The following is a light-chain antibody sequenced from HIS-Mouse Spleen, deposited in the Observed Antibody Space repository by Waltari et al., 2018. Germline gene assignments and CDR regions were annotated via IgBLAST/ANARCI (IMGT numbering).Light chain of an antibody. CDR3: CSYAGSSTWV. Sequence: QSALTQPASVSGSPGQSITISCTGTRSAVGRYNLVSWYQQHPGKAPKLMIYEGSKRPSGVSNRFSGSKSGNTASLTISGLQAEDEADYYCCSYAGSSTWVFGGGTKLTVL. CDR2: EGS. J-gene: IGLJ3*02. V-gene: IGLV2-23*01. CDR1: RSAVGRYNL.